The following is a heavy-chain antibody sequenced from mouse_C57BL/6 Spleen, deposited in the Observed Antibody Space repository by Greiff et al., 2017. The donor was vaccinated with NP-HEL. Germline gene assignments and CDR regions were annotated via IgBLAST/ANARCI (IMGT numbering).Heavy chain of an antibody. CDR3: VSNWYFDV. CDR2: IRSKSNNYAT. V-gene: IGHV10-1*01. Sequence: EVKLVESGGGLVQPKGSLKLSCAASGFSFNTYAMNWVRQAPGKGLEWVARIRSKSNNYATYYADSVKDRFTISRDDSESMLYLQMNNLKSEYTAMYYCVSNWYFDVWGPGTTVTVSS. CDR1: GFSFNTYA. J-gene: IGHJ1*01.